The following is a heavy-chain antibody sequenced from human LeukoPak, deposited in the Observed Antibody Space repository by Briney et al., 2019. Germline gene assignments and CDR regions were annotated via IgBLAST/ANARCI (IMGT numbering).Heavy chain of an antibody. D-gene: IGHD6-19*01. CDR1: GGTFSSYA. J-gene: IGHJ4*02. V-gene: IGHV1-69*04. Sequence: SVKVSCKASGGTFSSYAIRWVRQAPGQGLEWMGRIIPILGIANYAQKFQGRVTITADKSTSTAYMELSSLRSEDTAVYYCARDREYSSGWRYYFDYWGQGTLVTVSS. CDR3: ARDREYSSGWRYYFDY. CDR2: IIPILGIA.